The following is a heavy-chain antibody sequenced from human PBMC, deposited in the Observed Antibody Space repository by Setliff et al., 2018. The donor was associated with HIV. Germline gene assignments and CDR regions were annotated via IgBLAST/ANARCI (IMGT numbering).Heavy chain of an antibody. CDR2: MYHTGMS. J-gene: IGHJ6*04. V-gene: IGHV4-4*07. CDR1: GGSMSSHY. CDR3: ARGSYYYYNMDV. Sequence: TLSLTCSVSGGSMSSHYWTWVRQPAGKGLEWIGRMYHTGMSNYNPSLKSRATMSVSPSKNQFSLKLTSVTAADTAVYYCARGSYYYYNMDVWGKGTTVTVSS.